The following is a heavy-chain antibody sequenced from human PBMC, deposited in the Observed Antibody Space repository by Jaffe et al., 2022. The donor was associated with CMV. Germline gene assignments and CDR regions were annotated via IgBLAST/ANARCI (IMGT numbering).Heavy chain of an antibody. Sequence: EVQLVESGGGLVQPGRSLRLSCAASGFTFDDYAMHWVRQAPGKGLEWVSGISWNSGSIGYADSVKGRFTISRDNAKNSLYLQMNSLRAEDTALYYCAKAPSVGRGPFDIWGQGTMVTVSS. J-gene: IGHJ3*02. CDR1: GFTFDDYA. V-gene: IGHV3-9*01. D-gene: IGHD2-15*01. CDR3: AKAPSVGRGPFDI. CDR2: ISWNSGSI.